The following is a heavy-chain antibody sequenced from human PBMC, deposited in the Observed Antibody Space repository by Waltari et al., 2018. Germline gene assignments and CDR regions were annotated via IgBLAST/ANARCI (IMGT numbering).Heavy chain of an antibody. D-gene: IGHD3-22*01. Sequence: QVHLVQSGAEVTKPGSSVQVPCKASAGTFSRYAISCVRQPPGQGLAWMGGVIPILGTANYAQKFQSRVTITADKSTSTAYMELSSLRSEDTAVYYCAHQKLYYYDSSGYFDYWGRGTLVTVSS. CDR1: AGTFSRYA. V-gene: IGHV1-69*14. CDR3: AHQKLYYYDSSGYFDY. CDR2: VIPILGTA. J-gene: IGHJ4*02.